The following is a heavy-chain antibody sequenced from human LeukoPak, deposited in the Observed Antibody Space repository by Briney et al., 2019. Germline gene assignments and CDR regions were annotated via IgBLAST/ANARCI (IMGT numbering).Heavy chain of an antibody. D-gene: IGHD3-10*01. Sequence: GGSLRLSCAASGFTFSSYAMHWVRQAPGKGLEWVAVISYDGSNKYYADSVKGRFTISRDNSKNTLYLQMNSLRAEDTAVYYCAKDRHRGLVRGAMWVPNWFDPWGQGTLVTVSS. J-gene: IGHJ5*02. CDR3: AKDRHRGLVRGAMWVPNWFDP. CDR1: GFTFSSYA. V-gene: IGHV3-30-3*01. CDR2: ISYDGSNK.